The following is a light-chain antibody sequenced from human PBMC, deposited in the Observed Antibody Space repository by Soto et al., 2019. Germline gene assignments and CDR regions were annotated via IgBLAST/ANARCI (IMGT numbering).Light chain of an antibody. CDR3: QHYGDSSRT. CDR2: GTS. J-gene: IGKJ1*01. V-gene: IGKV3-20*01. CDR1: RSVSDTL. Sequence: DIVVMQSQGTLSLSPGEGATLSCRAERSVSDTLLTWFQQKPGQAPRLLIFGTSNRAPGIPDRFSGSGSETDFTLTISRLEPDDFAVYYCQHYGDSSRTFGQGTKVDTK.